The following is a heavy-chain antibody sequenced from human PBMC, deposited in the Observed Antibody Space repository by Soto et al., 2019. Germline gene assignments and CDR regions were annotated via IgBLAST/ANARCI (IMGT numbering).Heavy chain of an antibody. J-gene: IGHJ5*02. Sequence: EVQLLESGGGLVQPGGSLRLSCAASGFTFSSYAMSWVRQAPGKGLEWVSAISGSGGSTYYADSVKGRFTISRDNSKNTLYLQMYSLRAEDTAVYYCAKEKDCSGGSCYSGWFDPWGQGTLVTVSS. CDR1: GFTFSSYA. CDR3: AKEKDCSGGSCYSGWFDP. CDR2: ISGSGGST. V-gene: IGHV3-23*01. D-gene: IGHD2-15*01.